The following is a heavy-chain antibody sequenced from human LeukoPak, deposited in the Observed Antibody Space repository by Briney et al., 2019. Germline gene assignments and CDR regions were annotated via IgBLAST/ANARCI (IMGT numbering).Heavy chain of an antibody. CDR1: GASINSHF. Sequence: SETLSLTCTVSGASINSHFWSSIRQPPGQGLEWVGSIYYTGSSNYNPSLESRVTISVDTSKIQFSLKLSSVTAADTAVYYCARGRYYFDYWGQGTMVTVSS. J-gene: IGHJ4*02. CDR3: ARGRYYFDY. V-gene: IGHV4-59*08. CDR2: IYYTGSS.